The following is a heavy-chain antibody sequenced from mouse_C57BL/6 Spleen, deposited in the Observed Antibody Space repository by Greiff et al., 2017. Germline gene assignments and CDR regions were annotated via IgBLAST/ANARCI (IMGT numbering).Heavy chain of an antibody. CDR2: ISSGSSTI. CDR1: GFTFSDYG. Sequence: EVKLQESGGGLVKPGGSLKLSCAASGFTFSDYGMHWVRQAPEKGLEWVAYISSGSSTIYYADTVKGRFTISRDNAKNTLFLQMTSLRSEDTAMYYCANYYGSRPFAYWGQGTLVTVSA. V-gene: IGHV5-17*01. J-gene: IGHJ3*01. CDR3: ANYYGSRPFAY. D-gene: IGHD1-1*01.